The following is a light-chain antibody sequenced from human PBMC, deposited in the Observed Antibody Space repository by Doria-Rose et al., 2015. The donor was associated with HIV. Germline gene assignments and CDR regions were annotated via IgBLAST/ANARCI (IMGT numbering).Light chain of an antibody. J-gene: IGKJ1*01. V-gene: IGKV3-20*01. CDR1: QSFSSTY. Sequence: EIVMTQSPGTLSLSPGERATLSCRASQSFSSTYLAWYQQKPGQAPSLLIYDGSTRATGIPDRFSASGSGTDFTLTINRLEPEDFALYYCHQYGTSWTFGQETKVGI. CDR2: DGS. CDR3: HQYGTSWT.